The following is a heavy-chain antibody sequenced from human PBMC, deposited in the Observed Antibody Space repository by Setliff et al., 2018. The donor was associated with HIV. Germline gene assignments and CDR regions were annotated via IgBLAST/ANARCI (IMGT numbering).Heavy chain of an antibody. V-gene: IGHV4-34*01. CDR3: ARQITSVTTEKLVVNDAFDI. CDR2: VNHSGST. J-gene: IGHJ3*02. Sequence: ASETLSLTCAVYGGSFNGYYWSWIRQPPGKGLEWIGEVNHSGSTNYNPSLKSRVTISVDTSKNQFSLKLSSVAAADTAVYYCARQITSVTTEKLVVNDAFDIWGQGIMVTGSS. D-gene: IGHD3-22*01. CDR1: GGSFNGYY.